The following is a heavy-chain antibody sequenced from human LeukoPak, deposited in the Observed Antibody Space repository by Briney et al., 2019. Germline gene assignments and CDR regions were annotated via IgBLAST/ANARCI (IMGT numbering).Heavy chain of an antibody. D-gene: IGHD3-3*01. Sequence: SQTLSLTCTVSGGSISSGGYYWSWIRQHPGKGLEWIGYIYYSGSTYYNPSLKSRVTISVDTSKNQFSLKLSSVTAADTAVYYCARAPNFTIFGVVTPDYYYGMDVWGQGTTVTVSS. CDR3: ARAPNFTIFGVVTPDYYYGMDV. CDR1: GGSISSGGYY. J-gene: IGHJ6*02. V-gene: IGHV4-31*03. CDR2: IYYSGST.